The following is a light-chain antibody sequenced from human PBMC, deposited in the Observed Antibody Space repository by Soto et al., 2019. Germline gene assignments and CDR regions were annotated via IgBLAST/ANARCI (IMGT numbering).Light chain of an antibody. J-gene: IGLJ3*02. CDR1: SSDVGSCNC. Sequence: QSALTQPASVSGSPGQSITISCTGTSSDVGSCNCVSWYQQHPGKAPTLIIYEVNKRPSGVCNRFSGSKSGNTASLTISGLQAEDEADYYCCSSVGSPNWVFGGGTKLTVL. CDR3: CSSVGSPNWV. V-gene: IGLV2-23*02. CDR2: EVN.